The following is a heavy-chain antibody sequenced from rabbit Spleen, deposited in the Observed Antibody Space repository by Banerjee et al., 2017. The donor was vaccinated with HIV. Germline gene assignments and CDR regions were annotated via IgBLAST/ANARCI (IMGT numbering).Heavy chain of an antibody. D-gene: IGHD4-1*01. V-gene: IGHV1S40*01. CDR2: IDAGSSGTT. J-gene: IGHJ4*01. Sequence: QSLEESGGDLVKPGASLTLTCTASGFSFSSSYYMCWVRQAPGKGLEWIACIDAGSSGTTYYASWAKGRFTISKTSSTTATLQMTSLTAADTATYFCARDLAGVIGWNFYLWGQGTLVTVS. CDR1: GFSFSSSYY. CDR3: ARDLAGVIGWNFYL.